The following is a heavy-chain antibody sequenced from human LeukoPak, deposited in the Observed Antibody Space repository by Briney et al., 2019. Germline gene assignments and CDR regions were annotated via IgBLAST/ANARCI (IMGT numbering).Heavy chain of an antibody. CDR2: IYPGDSDP. D-gene: IGHD3-10*01. V-gene: IGHV5-51*01. CDR3: ARAYSYGSGSYYYFDY. Sequence: GESLKISCKGSGYSFPTYWIAWVRQMPGKGLEWMGIIYPGDSDPRYSPSFQGQVTISADKSISTAYLQWSSLKASDTAIYYCARAYSYGSGSYYYFDYWGQGTLVTVSS. J-gene: IGHJ4*02. CDR1: GYSFPTYW.